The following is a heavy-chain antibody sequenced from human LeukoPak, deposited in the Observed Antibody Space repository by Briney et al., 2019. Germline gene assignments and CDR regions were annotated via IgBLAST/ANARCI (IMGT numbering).Heavy chain of an antibody. CDR3: AKGRVVAGSKSLTYHWFDP. V-gene: IGHV1-2*02. CDR2: INPNSGGT. Sequence: GASVKVSCKASGYAFTGYYIHWVRQAPGQGLEWMGWINPNSGGTKYAQKFQGRVTMTRDTSITTAYMGLSRLRSGDTAVYYCAKGRVVAGSKSLTYHWFDPWGQGTLVTVSS. D-gene: IGHD6-19*01. CDR1: GYAFTGYY. J-gene: IGHJ5*02.